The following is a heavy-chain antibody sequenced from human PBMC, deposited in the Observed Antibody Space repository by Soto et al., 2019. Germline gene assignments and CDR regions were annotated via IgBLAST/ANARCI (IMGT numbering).Heavy chain of an antibody. CDR2: IRPRSESYTT. J-gene: IGHJ5*02. D-gene: IGHD2-2*01. CDR1: GFTFSDRA. Sequence: EVHLVESGGALVQPGGSLRLSCAASGFTFSDRAMDWVRQAPGKGLEWIGRIRPRSESYTTDYAASVKGRFTISRDDSKNSLYLQVNSLQIEDTAMYYCAALVRQVSTFDHWGQGTLVTVSS. V-gene: IGHV3-72*01. CDR3: AALVRQVSTFDH.